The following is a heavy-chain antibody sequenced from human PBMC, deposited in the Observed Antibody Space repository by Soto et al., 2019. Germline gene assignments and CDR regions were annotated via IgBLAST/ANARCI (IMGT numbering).Heavy chain of an antibody. CDR1: GGSVSSGSYY. CDR2: IDFSGST. V-gene: IGHV4-61*01. J-gene: IGHJ4*02. Sequence: SETLSLTCTVSGGSVSSGSYYWSWIRQPPGKGLEGIGYIDFSGSTNYNPSLKSRVTISVDRSKNQFSLKLSSVTAADTAVYYCAREGDYWIDYWGQGTLVTVSS. D-gene: IGHD4-17*01. CDR3: AREGDYWIDY.